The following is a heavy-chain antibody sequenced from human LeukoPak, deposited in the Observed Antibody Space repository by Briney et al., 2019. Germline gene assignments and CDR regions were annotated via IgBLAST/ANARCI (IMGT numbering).Heavy chain of an antibody. J-gene: IGHJ4*02. Sequence: PGGSLRLSCAASGFTFSSYGMHWVRQAPGKGLEWVAFIRYDGSNNYYADSVKGRFTISRDNSKNTLYLQMNSLRAEDTAVYYCAKDRWGGSGSYSHFDYWGQGTLVTVSS. D-gene: IGHD3-10*01. V-gene: IGHV3-30*02. CDR1: GFTFSSYG. CDR3: AKDRWGGSGSYSHFDY. CDR2: IRYDGSNN.